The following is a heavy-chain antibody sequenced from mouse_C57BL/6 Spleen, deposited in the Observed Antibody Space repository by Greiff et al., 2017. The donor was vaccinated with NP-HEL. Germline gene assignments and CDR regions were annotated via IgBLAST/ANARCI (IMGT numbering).Heavy chain of an antibody. V-gene: IGHV14-4*01. CDR3: TTLNYGNYVRYAY. J-gene: IGHJ3*01. CDR2: IDLENGDT. D-gene: IGHD2-1*01. Sequence: VQLQQSGAELVRPGASVKLSCTASGFNIKADYMHWVKQRPEQGLEWIGWIDLENGDTEYASKFPGKATITEDTASNTAYRQLSSHTSEYTAVYYCTTLNYGNYVRYAYWGKGILVTVSA. CDR1: GFNIKADY.